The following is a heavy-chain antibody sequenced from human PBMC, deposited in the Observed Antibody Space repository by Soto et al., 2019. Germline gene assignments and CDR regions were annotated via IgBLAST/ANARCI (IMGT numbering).Heavy chain of an antibody. J-gene: IGHJ4*02. D-gene: IGHD2-2*01. CDR1: GGSFSGYY. V-gene: IGHV4-34*01. Sequence: PSETLSLTCAVYGGSFSGYYWSWIRQPPGKGLEWIGEINHSGSTNYNPSLKSRVTISVDTSKNQFSLKLSSVTAADTAVYYCARGSRTRGYCSSTSCYGRSRYFDYWGQGTLVTVS. CDR2: INHSGST. CDR3: ARGSRTRGYCSSTSCYGRSRYFDY.